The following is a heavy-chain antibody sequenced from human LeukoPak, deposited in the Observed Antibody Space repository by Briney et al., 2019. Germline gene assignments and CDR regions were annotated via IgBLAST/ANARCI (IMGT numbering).Heavy chain of an antibody. Sequence: GGSLRLSCIGSGFPFSAYAMTWVRQAPGKGLEWVLSIQGSGGIRGYADSVQGRFTISRDNSKTTLFLQMNSLRGEDTAVYYCGRDPNGDYIGAFEMWGPGTLVTVSS. CDR1: GFPFSAYA. CDR2: IQGSGGIR. CDR3: GRDPNGDYIGAFEM. V-gene: IGHV3-23*01. D-gene: IGHD4-17*01. J-gene: IGHJ3*02.